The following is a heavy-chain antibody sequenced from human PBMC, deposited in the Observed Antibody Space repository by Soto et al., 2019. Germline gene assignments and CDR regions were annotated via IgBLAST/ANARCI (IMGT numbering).Heavy chain of an antibody. CDR1: GFTFSSYS. J-gene: IGHJ4*02. CDR3: ARDIRLSIAAAGPFDY. Sequence: GESLKISCAASGFTFSSYSMNWVRQAPGKGLEWVSSISSSSSYIYYADSVKGRFTISRDNAKNSLYLQMNSLRAEDTAVYYCARDIRLSIAAAGPFDYWGQGTLVTVSS. V-gene: IGHV3-21*01. CDR2: ISSSSSYI. D-gene: IGHD6-13*01.